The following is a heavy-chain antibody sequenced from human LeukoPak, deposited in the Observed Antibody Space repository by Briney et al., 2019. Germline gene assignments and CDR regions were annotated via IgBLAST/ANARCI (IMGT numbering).Heavy chain of an antibody. CDR1: GFIFRNYA. CDR2: ITGSGDTT. Sequence: GGSLRLSCAASGFIFRNYAMGWVRQAPGKGLEWVSGITGSGDTTYYADSVKGRFTISRDNSKNTLYVEMNTLRAEDTAVYYCAKWGDYDILTGYYVSDFWGQGTLVTVSS. D-gene: IGHD3-9*01. V-gene: IGHV3-23*01. J-gene: IGHJ4*02. CDR3: AKWGDYDILTGYYVSDF.